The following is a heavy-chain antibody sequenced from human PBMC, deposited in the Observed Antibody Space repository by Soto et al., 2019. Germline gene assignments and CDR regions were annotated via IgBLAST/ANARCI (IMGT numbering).Heavy chain of an antibody. CDR1: RFTFSSYA. Sequence: LRLSCAASRFTFSSYAMSWVRQAPGKGLEWVSAISGSGGSTYYADSVKGRFTISRDNSKNTLFLQMNSLRAEDTAVYYCAKVFGSGYYSRPDYWGQGTLVTVSS. CDR3: AKVFGSGYYSRPDY. V-gene: IGHV3-23*01. J-gene: IGHJ4*02. D-gene: IGHD3-22*01. CDR2: ISGSGGST.